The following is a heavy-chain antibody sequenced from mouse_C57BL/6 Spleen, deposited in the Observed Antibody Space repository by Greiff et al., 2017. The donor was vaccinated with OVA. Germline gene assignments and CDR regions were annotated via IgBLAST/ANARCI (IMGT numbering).Heavy chain of an antibody. CDR3: TGRGYEYDDFDY. CDR2: IYPGNSDT. Sequence: EVQLQQSGTVLARPGASVKMSCKTSGYTFTSYWMHWVKQRPGQGLEWIGAIYPGNSDTSYNQKFKGKAKLTAVTSASTAYMELSSLTTEDSAVYYCTGRGYEYDDFDYWGQGTTLTVSS. CDR1: GYTFTSYW. V-gene: IGHV1-5*01. D-gene: IGHD2-4*01. J-gene: IGHJ2*01.